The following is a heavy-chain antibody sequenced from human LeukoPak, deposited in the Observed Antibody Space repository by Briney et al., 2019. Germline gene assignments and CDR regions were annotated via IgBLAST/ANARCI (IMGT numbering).Heavy chain of an antibody. CDR2: INHRGST. D-gene: IGHD3-10*01. J-gene: IGHJ5*02. CDR1: GGSFSVYY. CDR3: ARFGYGSGSYYNWFDP. Sequence: SETLSLTCAVYGGSFSVYYWTWIRQPPGKGLEWIGEINHRGSTNHNPSLKSRVTISVGTSKNQFSLKLSSVTAADTAVYYCARFGYGSGSYYNWFDPWGQGTLVTVFS. V-gene: IGHV4-34*01.